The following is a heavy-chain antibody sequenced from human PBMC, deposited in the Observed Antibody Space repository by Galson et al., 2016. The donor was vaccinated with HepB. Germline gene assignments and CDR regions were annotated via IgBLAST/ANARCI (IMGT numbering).Heavy chain of an antibody. Sequence: PALVKPTQTLTLTCNFSGFSLNTGGKGVAWIRQPPGKALEWLSLIYWGGDKRYSPSLRKRLTIAKETSKNQVVLTMTNMDPVDTATYYCAHTNIPVTGQNPSLYIWGQGTLVTVSA. V-gene: IGHV2-5*02. CDR1: GFSLNTGGKG. J-gene: IGHJ4*02. D-gene: IGHD6-19*01. CDR3: AHTNIPVTGQNPSLYI. CDR2: IYWGGDK.